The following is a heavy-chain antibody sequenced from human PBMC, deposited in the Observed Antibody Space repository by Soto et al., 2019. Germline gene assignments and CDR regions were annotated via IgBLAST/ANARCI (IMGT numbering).Heavy chain of an antibody. CDR1: GFTFSSYA. D-gene: IGHD6-19*01. V-gene: IGHV3-23*01. J-gene: IGHJ4*02. CDR2: ISGSGGST. Sequence: PGGSLRLSCAASGFTFSSYAMSWVRQAPGKGLEWVSAISGSGGSTYYADSVKGRFTISRDNSKNTLYLQMNSLRAEDTAVYYCAKDRSQWLVPRAPFDYWGQGTLVTVS. CDR3: AKDRSQWLVPRAPFDY.